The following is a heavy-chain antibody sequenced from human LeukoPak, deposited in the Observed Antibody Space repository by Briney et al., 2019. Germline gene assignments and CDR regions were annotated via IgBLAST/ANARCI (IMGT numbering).Heavy chain of an antibody. CDR3: VVVLVPAAVWQFDL. V-gene: IGHV3-33*03. CDR2: IGVDGSKK. D-gene: IGHD2-2*01. Sequence: PGASQRLSCAASGFTFFQHGFHWVRQAPGKGLEWVALIGVDGSKKYYADSLKDRITISRDNSKNTLYLQMNSLRVEGTAVYYCVVVLVPAAVWQFDLWGRGTLVTVSS. CDR1: GFTFFQHG. J-gene: IGHJ2*01.